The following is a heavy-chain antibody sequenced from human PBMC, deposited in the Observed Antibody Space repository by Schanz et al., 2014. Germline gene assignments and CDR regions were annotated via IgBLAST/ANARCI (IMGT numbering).Heavy chain of an antibody. CDR2: FYSSGRT. D-gene: IGHD2-2*01. J-gene: IGHJ6*02. Sequence: QVQLQESGPGLVKPSETLSLTCSVSGGSISSYYWCWIRQPAGKGLEWIGRFYSSGRTTCNPALQRPFTLSIDTSKNHFSLKLSSVTAADTAVYYCAREKVDIVVIPGARRNYYYSGMDVWGQGTTVTVSS. CDR1: GGSISSYY. CDR3: AREKVDIVVIPGARRNYYYSGMDV. V-gene: IGHV4-4*07.